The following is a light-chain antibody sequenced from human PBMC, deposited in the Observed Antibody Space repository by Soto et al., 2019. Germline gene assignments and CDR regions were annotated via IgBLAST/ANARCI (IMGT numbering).Light chain of an antibody. CDR2: GAS. CDR1: QSVSSNY. Sequence: EIVLTQSPGTLSLSPGERATLSCRASQSVSSNYLAWYQQKPGQAPRPLIYGASSRATGIPDRFSGSGAGTDFTLTISRLESEDFAVYYCQQYGSSPWTFGQGNKVEI. CDR3: QQYGSSPWT. J-gene: IGKJ1*01. V-gene: IGKV3-20*01.